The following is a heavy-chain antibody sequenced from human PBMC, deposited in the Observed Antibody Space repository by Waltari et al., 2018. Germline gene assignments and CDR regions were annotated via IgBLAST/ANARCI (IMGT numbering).Heavy chain of an antibody. CDR3: AKDAHYGDWYYYYYGMDV. J-gene: IGHJ6*02. D-gene: IGHD4-17*01. Sequence: QVQLVQSGAEVKKPGSSVKVSCKASGGTFSSYTISWVRQAPGQGLEWMGRIIPILGIANYAQKFQGRVTITADKSTSTAYMELSSLRSEDTAVYYCAKDAHYGDWYYYYYGMDVWGQGTTVTVSS. V-gene: IGHV1-69*08. CDR1: GGTFSSYT. CDR2: IIPILGIA.